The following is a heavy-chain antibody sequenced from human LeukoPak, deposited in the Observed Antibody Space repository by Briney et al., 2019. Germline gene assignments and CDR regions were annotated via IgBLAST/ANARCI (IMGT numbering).Heavy chain of an antibody. CDR3: AKDGSLRYSSAWASWFDP. Sequence: GGSLRLSCAASGFTFSSYSMNWVRQAPGKGLEWVSYISSSSSTIYYADSVKGRFTISRDNAKNSLYLQMNSLRAEDTAVYYCAKDGSLRYSSAWASWFDPWGQGTLVTVSS. D-gene: IGHD3-9*01. J-gene: IGHJ5*02. CDR2: ISSSSSTI. V-gene: IGHV3-48*04. CDR1: GFTFSSYS.